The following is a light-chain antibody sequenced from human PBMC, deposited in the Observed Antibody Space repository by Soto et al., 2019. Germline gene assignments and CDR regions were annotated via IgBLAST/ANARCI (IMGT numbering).Light chain of an antibody. Sequence: EIVMTQSPDTLSVSPGERATLSCRASQSVRSSLAWYQQKPGQAPRPLLYGASTRATGIPARFSGSGSGTEFTLTISSLQSEDFVVYYCQQYNDWPLTFGGGTKVDIK. CDR2: GAS. J-gene: IGKJ4*01. V-gene: IGKV3-15*01. CDR1: QSVRSS. CDR3: QQYNDWPLT.